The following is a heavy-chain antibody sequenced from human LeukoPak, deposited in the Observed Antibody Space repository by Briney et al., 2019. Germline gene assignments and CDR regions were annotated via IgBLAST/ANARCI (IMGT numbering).Heavy chain of an antibody. Sequence: SQTLSLTCALSVDTVSSTSGAWNWIRQSPSRGLEWLGRTYYRSKWFNDYAVSVKSRLTFSPDTSKNQVSLQLNSVIPEDTAVYYCARERIDSFDSWGQGTLVTVSS. CDR2: TYYRSKWFN. D-gene: IGHD3-16*02. V-gene: IGHV6-1*01. CDR1: VDTVSSTSGA. CDR3: ARERIDSFDS. J-gene: IGHJ5*01.